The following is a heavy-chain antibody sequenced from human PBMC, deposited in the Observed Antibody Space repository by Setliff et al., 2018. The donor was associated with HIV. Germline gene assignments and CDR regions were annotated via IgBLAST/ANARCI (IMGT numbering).Heavy chain of an antibody. CDR2: IYYSGST. V-gene: IGHV4-59*11. Sequence: PSETLSLTCTVSGGTISSHYWNWIRQSPGKGLEWIGYIYYSGSTNCNPSLKSRVTISIDTSQNQFSLKLTSVTAADTAVHYCARVESRSWFYRYFDLWGRGTLVTVSS. J-gene: IGHJ2*01. CDR3: ARVESRSWFYRYFDL. CDR1: GGTISSHY. D-gene: IGHD1-26*01.